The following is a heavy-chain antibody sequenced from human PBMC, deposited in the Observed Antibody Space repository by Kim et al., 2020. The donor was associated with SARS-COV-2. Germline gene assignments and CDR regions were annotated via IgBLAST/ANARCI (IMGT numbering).Heavy chain of an antibody. CDR3: VRDADSFYWFFDL. J-gene: IGHJ2*01. V-gene: IGHV3-30*04. Sequence: GGSLRLSCAASRFTFVSYAMHWVRQAPGKGLEWVAVISFDGRNKYYADSLKGRFTISRDNSKDTVQLQMNSLRAEDTAVYYCVRDADSFYWFFDLWGPGTLVTVSS. CDR2: ISFDGRNK. CDR1: RFTFVSYA. D-gene: IGHD2-15*01.